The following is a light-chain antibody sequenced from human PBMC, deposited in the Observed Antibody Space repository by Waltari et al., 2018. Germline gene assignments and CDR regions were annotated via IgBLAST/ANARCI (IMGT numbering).Light chain of an antibody. CDR3: QSYDSSLSAFV. Sequence: QSVLTPPPSVSGAPGPRVTISCSGSSSNIGAGYAVPSYQQLPGTAPKLFIFGNNNRPSGVPDRFSGSKSGTSASLVISGLQAEDEADYYCQSYDSSLSAFVFGTGTKVTVL. V-gene: IGLV1-40*01. CDR1: SSNIGAGYA. J-gene: IGLJ1*01. CDR2: GNN.